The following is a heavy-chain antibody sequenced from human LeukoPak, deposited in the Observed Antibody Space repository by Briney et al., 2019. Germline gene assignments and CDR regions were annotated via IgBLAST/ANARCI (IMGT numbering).Heavy chain of an antibody. J-gene: IGHJ4*02. D-gene: IGHD6-13*01. CDR2: ISGSGGST. CDR1: GFTFSSYA. CDR3: AKDRVPYSSSWPYFDY. Sequence: GGSLRLSCAASGFTFSSYAMSWVRQSPGKGLEWVSAISGSGGSTDYADSVKGRFTISRDNSKNTLYLQMNSLRAEDTAVYYCAKDRVPYSSSWPYFDYWGQGTLVTVSS. V-gene: IGHV3-23*01.